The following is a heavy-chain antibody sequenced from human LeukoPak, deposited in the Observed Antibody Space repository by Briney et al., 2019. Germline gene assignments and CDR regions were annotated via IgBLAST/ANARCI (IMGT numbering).Heavy chain of an antibody. J-gene: IGHJ3*02. CDR2: TYFTSEWYT. Sequence: SQTLSLTCAIFGDSVTSNRVTWNWIRQSPSRGLEWLGRTYFTSEWYTAYAVSVKSRMIITPDTSKNHFSLQLNSMTPEDTAVYFCARDQSWTTGFDIWGQGTMVTVSS. CDR1: GDSVTSNRVT. CDR3: ARDQSWTTGFDI. V-gene: IGHV6-1*01. D-gene: IGHD2-8*02.